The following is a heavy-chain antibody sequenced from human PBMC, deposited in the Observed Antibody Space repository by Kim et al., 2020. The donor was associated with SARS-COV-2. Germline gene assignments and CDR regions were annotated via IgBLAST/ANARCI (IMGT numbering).Heavy chain of an antibody. CDR2: INPNSGGT. D-gene: IGHD3-10*01. J-gene: IGHJ4*02. V-gene: IGHV1-2*02. CDR1: GYTFTGYY. CDR3: ARGGLLWFGSQYYFDY. Sequence: ASVKVSCKASGYTFTGYYMHWVRQAPGQGLEWMGWINPNSGGTNYAQKFQGRVTMTRDTSISTAYMELSRLRSDDTAVYYCARGGLLWFGSQYYFDYWGQGTLVTVSS.